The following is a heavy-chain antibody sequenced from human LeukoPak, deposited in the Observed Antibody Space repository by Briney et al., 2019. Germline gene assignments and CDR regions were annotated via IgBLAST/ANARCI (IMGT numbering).Heavy chain of an antibody. V-gene: IGHV4-4*07. J-gene: IGHJ6*02. CDR2: IYTGGST. Sequence: PSETLSLTCTVSGGSISSYYWSWIRQPVGKGLEWIGRIYTGGSTDYNPSLKSRVTMSVDTSKNQFSLKLSSVTAADTAVYYCARDYSSYYYGSGSYDYYYGMDVWGQGTTVTVSS. CDR1: GGSISSYY. D-gene: IGHD3-10*01. CDR3: ARDYSSYYYGSGSYDYYYGMDV.